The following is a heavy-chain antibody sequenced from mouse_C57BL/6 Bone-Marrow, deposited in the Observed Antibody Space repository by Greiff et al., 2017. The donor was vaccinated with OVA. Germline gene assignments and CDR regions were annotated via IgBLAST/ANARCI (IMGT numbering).Heavy chain of an antibody. D-gene: IGHD3-2*02. J-gene: IGHJ3*01. CDR3: ARDSSGYVTFAY. Sequence: VKLQQSGAELARPGASVKLSCKASGYTFTSYGISWVKQRTGQGLEWIGEIYPRSGNTYYNEKFKGKATLTADKSSSTAYMELRSLTSEDSAVYFCARDSSGYVTFAYWGQGTLVTVSA. V-gene: IGHV1-81*01. CDR2: IYPRSGNT. CDR1: GYTFTSYG.